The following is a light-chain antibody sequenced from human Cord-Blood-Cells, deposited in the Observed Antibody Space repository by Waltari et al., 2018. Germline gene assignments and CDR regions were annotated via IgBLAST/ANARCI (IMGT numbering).Light chain of an antibody. CDR1: SSNIGNNY. J-gene: IGLJ3*02. CDR2: DNT. V-gene: IGLV1-51*01. CDR3: GTWDSSLSAGV. Sequence: QSVLTQPPSVSAAPGQKVTISCSGSSSNIGNNYVSWYQQLPGTAPKLLIYDNTKRPSGIPDRCSGSKSGTSATLGITGLQTGDEADYYCGTWDSSLSAGVFGGGTKLTVL.